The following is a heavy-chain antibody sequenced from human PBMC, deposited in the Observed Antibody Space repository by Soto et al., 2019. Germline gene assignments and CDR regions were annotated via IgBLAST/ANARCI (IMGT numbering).Heavy chain of an antibody. Sequence: SETLSLTCTVSGGSISSSSYYWGWIRQPPGKGLEWIGSIYYSGSTYYNPSLKSRVTISVHTSNSQFSLELNSVTAADTAVYYCARGLISGSHYSGGWYYFDSWGQGTQVT. CDR3: ARGLISGSHYSGGWYYFDS. V-gene: IGHV4-39*07. J-gene: IGHJ4*02. CDR1: GGSISSSSYY. D-gene: IGHD1-26*01. CDR2: IYYSGST.